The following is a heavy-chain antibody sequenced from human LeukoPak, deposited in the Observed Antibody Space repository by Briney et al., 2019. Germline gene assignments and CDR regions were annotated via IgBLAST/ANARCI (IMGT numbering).Heavy chain of an antibody. J-gene: IGHJ3*02. Sequence: SETLSLTCTVSGGSISSYYWSWIRQPPGKGLEWIGYIYYSWSTNYNPSLKRRVTISVDTSKSQFSLKLSSVTAADTAVYYCAREGPGYDAFDIWGQGTMVTVSS. CDR1: GGSISSYY. CDR2: IYYSWST. V-gene: IGHV4-59*01. D-gene: IGHD3-10*01. CDR3: AREGPGYDAFDI.